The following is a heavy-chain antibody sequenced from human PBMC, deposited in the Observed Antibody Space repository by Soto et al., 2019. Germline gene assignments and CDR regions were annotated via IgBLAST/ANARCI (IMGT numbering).Heavy chain of an antibody. J-gene: IGHJ2*01. V-gene: IGHV1-69*01. Sequence: QVQLVQSWAEVKKPGSSVKVSCKASGDTFSSHAFGWVRQAPGQGLEWMGGIIPFFGTANYAQKFQGRVAITADESTTTAYMELSSLRSEDTAVYYCARGVEEMATTTAVWSFDLWGRGTLVTVSS. CDR2: IIPFFGTA. D-gene: IGHD1-1*01. CDR3: ARGVEEMATTTAVWSFDL. CDR1: GDTFSSHA.